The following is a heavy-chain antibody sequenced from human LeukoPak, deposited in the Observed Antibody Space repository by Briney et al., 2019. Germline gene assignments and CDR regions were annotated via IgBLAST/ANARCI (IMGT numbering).Heavy chain of an antibody. Sequence: ASVKVSCKASGYTFTSYGISWGRQAPGQGLEWMGWISAYNGNTNYAQKLQGRVTMTTDTSTSTAYMEPRSLRSDDTAVYYCATGIGTLWSGYYHDFWGQGTLVTVSS. V-gene: IGHV1-18*01. CDR2: ISAYNGNT. D-gene: IGHD3-3*01. CDR3: ATGIGTLWSGYYHDF. CDR1: GYTFTSYG. J-gene: IGHJ4*02.